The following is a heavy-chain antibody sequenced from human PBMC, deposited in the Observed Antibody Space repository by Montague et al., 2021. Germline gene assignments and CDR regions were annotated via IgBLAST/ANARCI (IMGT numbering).Heavy chain of an antibody. J-gene: IGHJ4*02. Sequence: SETLSLTCGLSRGSLSGYYWAWIRQIPGKGLEWIGNINHSGSAKYNPSLKNRVSISVGTSNNQFFLDLTSVTAADTAMYFCARGLFGTVNGQYSGGWYYFDKWGQGTMVTVSS. V-gene: IGHV4-34*01. CDR2: INHSGSA. D-gene: IGHD6-19*01. CDR3: ARGLFGTVNGQYSGGWYYFDK. CDR1: RGSLSGYY.